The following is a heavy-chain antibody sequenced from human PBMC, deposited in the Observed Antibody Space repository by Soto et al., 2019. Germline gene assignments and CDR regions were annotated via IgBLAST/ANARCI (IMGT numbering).Heavy chain of an antibody. J-gene: IGHJ6*02. D-gene: IGHD6-13*01. CDR3: ARTSAAGKYYYGMDV. Sequence: GESLKISCKGSGYSFTSYWIGWVRQMPGKGLEWMGIIYPGDSDTRYSPSFQGQVAISADKSISTAYLQWSSLKASDTAMYYCARTSAAGKYYYGMDVWGQGTTVTVSS. CDR1: GYSFTSYW. CDR2: IYPGDSDT. V-gene: IGHV5-51*01.